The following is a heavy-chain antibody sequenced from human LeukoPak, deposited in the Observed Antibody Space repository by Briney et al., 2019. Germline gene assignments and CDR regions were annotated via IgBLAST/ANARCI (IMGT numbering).Heavy chain of an antibody. CDR1: GGTFSSYA. CDR3: ARLYCSGGSCYPSDY. Sequence: SVKVSCKASGGTFSSYAISWVRQAPGQGLEWMGGIIPIFGTANYAQKFQGRVTITADESTSAAYMELSSLRSEDTAVYYCARLYCSGGSCYPSDYWGQGTLVTVSS. CDR2: IIPIFGTA. J-gene: IGHJ4*02. D-gene: IGHD2-15*01. V-gene: IGHV1-69*13.